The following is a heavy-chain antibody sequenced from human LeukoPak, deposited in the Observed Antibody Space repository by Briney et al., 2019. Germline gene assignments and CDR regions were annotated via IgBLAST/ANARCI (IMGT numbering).Heavy chain of an antibody. D-gene: IGHD6-13*01. J-gene: IGHJ4*02. CDR1: GFTFSSYG. Sequence: GGSLRLSFAASGFTFSSYGMHWVRQAPGKGLEGVAVIWYDGSNKYYADSVKGRFTISRDNSKNTLYLQMNSPRAEDTAVYYCARRPRRIAAAAHHYFDYWGQGTLVTVSS. V-gene: IGHV3-33*01. CDR3: ARRPRRIAAAAHHYFDY. CDR2: IWYDGSNK.